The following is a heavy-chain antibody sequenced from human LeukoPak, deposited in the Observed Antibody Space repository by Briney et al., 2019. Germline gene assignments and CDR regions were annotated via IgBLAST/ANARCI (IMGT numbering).Heavy chain of an antibody. Sequence: PGRSLRLSCAASGFSFSSYGMPWVRQAPGKGLEWVAVISYDGSHKFYADSVKGRFTISIDNSKNTMYLQMNTLRTEDTAVYHCAKEKLAYYDFWSGPPLDCWGQGTLVTVSS. CDR1: GFSFSSYG. J-gene: IGHJ4*02. D-gene: IGHD3-3*01. V-gene: IGHV3-30*18. CDR3: AKEKLAYYDFWSGPPLDC. CDR2: ISYDGSHK.